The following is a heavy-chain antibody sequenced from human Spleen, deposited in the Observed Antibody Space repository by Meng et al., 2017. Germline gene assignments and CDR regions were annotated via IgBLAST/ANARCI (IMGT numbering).Heavy chain of an antibody. Sequence: GGSLRLSCAASGFTFSSYEMNWVRQAPGKGLEWVSYISSSGSTIYYADSVKGRFTISRDNAKNSLYLQMNSLRAEDTAVYYCITDASTVPPHYYYGMDAWGQGTTVTVSS. CDR1: GFTFSSYE. V-gene: IGHV3-48*03. J-gene: IGHJ6*02. CDR2: ISSSGSTI. D-gene: IGHD4-17*01. CDR3: ITDASTVPPHYYYGMDA.